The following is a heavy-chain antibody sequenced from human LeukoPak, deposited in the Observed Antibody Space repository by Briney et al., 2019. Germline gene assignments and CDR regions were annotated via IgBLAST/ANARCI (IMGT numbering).Heavy chain of an antibody. Sequence: SETLSLTCTVSGGSISSYYWSWIRQPPGKGLEWIGYIYYSGSTNYNPSLKSRVTISVDTSKSQFPLKLSSVTAADTAVYYCARTVWGSYSEFDYWGQGTLVTVSS. V-gene: IGHV4-59*01. CDR1: GGSISSYY. J-gene: IGHJ4*02. D-gene: IGHD3-16*01. CDR3: ARTVWGSYSEFDY. CDR2: IYYSGST.